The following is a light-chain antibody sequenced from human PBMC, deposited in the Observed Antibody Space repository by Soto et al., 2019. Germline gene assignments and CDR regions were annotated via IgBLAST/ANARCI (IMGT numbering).Light chain of an antibody. CDR3: QQTYSATPTT. CDR2: GSS. J-gene: IGKJ5*01. Sequence: DIQMTQAPHFLSASVGDRVTITCRASQYISTYLNWYQQKPGKAPKLLIYGSSTVQSGVPSRFSGTGSGTEFTLPISSLQPEDFATYYCQQTYSATPTTFGQGTRLDIK. CDR1: QYISTY. V-gene: IGKV1-39*01.